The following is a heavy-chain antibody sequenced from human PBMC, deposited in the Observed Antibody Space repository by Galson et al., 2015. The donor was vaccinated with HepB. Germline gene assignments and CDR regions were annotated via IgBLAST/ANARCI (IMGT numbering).Heavy chain of an antibody. D-gene: IGHD6-13*01. V-gene: IGHV3-66*02. J-gene: IGHJ4*02. CDR1: GFTVYNNY. Sequence: SLRLSCAVSGFTVYNNYMSWVRQAPGKGLEWVSLIYGGGSTHYADSVKGRFTISRDKSKNTLYLEMNSLKPEDTAVYYCARDPPGVAAAGSGYWGQGTLVTVSS. CDR3: ARDPPGVAAAGSGY. CDR2: IYGGGST.